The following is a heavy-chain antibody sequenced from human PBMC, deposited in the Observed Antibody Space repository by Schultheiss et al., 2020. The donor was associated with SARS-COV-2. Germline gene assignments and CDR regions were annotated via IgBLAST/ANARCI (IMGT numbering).Heavy chain of an antibody. CDR3: AKDRGEYYYYNGLDV. Sequence: GGSLRLSCAASGFTFDGYAMHWVRQAPGKGLEWVSGISWNSGSIGYVDSVKGRFTISRDNAKNSLYLQMNSLRAEDTAVYYCAKDRGEYYYYNGLDVWGQGTTVTVSS. J-gene: IGHJ6*02. V-gene: IGHV3-9*01. D-gene: IGHD3-10*01. CDR1: GFTFDGYA. CDR2: ISWNSGSI.